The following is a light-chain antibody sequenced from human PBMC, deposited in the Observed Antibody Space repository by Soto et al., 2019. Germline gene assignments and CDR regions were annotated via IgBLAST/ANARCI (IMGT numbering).Light chain of an antibody. J-gene: IGKJ2*01. CDR3: QQYYISPRS. CDR2: GAS. CDR1: QSVTSSS. V-gene: IGKV3-20*01. Sequence: EIVLTQSPGTLSLSPGERATLSCRASQSVTSSSLAWYQQKPDQAPRLLIYGASSRDTGAPDRFSGGGSGTDFTLTISRLEPEDFAVYYCQQYYISPRSFGQGTKLEIK.